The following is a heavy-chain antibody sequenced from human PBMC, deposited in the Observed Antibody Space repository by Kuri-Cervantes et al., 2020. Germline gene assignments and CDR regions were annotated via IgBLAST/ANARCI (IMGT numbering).Heavy chain of an antibody. CDR3: ARVQRRGALVGAPDDAFDI. CDR1: GFTFSSYG. CDR2: IWYDGSNK. Sequence: GESLKISCAASGFTFSSYGMHWVRQAPGKGLEWVAVIWYDGSNKYYADSVKGRFTISRDNSKNTLYLQMNSLRAEDTAVYYCARVQRRGALVGAPDDAFDIWGQGTMVTVSS. J-gene: IGHJ3*02. D-gene: IGHD1-26*01. V-gene: IGHV3-33*01.